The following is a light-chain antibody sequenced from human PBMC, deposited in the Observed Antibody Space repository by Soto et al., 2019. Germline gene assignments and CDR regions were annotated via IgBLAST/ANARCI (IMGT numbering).Light chain of an antibody. CDR2: EAS. V-gene: IGKV1-33*01. Sequence: DIQITHSRSSLSASVGDRVTITCQASQDISNYFNWYQQKPGKAPKLLIYEASTLQTGVPSRFSGSGSGTDFTFTISSLQPEDTATYYCQQYDNLLLTFGGGTKVEIK. CDR1: QDISNY. J-gene: IGKJ4*01. CDR3: QQYDNLLLT.